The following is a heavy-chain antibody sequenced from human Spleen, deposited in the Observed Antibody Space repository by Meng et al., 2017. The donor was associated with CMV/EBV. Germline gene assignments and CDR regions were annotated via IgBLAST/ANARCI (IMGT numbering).Heavy chain of an antibody. CDR3: ARDLKGRWVGSLLAAAGIDYYYYGMDV. CDR2: INPSGGST. Sequence: ASVKVSCKASGYTFTSYYMHWVRQAPGQGLEWMGIINPSGGSTSYAQKFQGRVTMTRDTSTSTVYMELSSLRSEDTAVYYCARDLKGRWVGSLLAAAGIDYYYYGMDVWGQGTTVTVSS. CDR1: GYTFTSYY. J-gene: IGHJ6*02. D-gene: IGHD6-13*01. V-gene: IGHV1-46*01.